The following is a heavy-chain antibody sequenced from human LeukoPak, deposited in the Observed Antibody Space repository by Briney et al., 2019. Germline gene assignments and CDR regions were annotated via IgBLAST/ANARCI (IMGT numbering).Heavy chain of an antibody. D-gene: IGHD6-19*01. CDR1: GGSISSYY. V-gene: IGHV4-59*01. CDR2: IYYSGST. Sequence: SETLSLTCTVSGGSISSYYWSWIRQPPGKGLEWIGYIYYSGSTNYNPSLKSRVTISVDTSKNQFSLRLSSVTAADTAVNYCARSRIAVTGSYYFDYWGQGTLVTVSS. CDR3: ARSRIAVTGSYYFDY. J-gene: IGHJ4*02.